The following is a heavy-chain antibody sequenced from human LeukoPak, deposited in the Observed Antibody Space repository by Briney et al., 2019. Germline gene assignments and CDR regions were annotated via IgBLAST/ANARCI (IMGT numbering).Heavy chain of an antibody. J-gene: IGHJ4*02. CDR3: AREDTVTTSVFF. V-gene: IGHV4-39*02. D-gene: IGHD4-17*01. Sequence: SETLSLTCTVSGGSISSSSYYWGWIRRPPGKGLEWIGSIYYSGSTYYNPSLKSRVTISVDTSKNQFSLKPSSVTAADTAVYYCAREDTVTTSVFFWGQGTLVTVSS. CDR1: GGSISSSSYY. CDR2: IYYSGST.